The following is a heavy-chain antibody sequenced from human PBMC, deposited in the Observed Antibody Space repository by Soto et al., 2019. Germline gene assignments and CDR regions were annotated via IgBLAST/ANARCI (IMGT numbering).Heavy chain of an antibody. V-gene: IGHV3-23*01. CDR3: AKDVHYDIVTGIEYFHH. Sequence: GGSLRLSCAASGFTFSSYAMSWVRRAPGKGLEWVSAISGSARSTKYADSVRGRFTISRDNSKNTLFLQMSSLRTEDTAVYYCAKDVHYDIVTGIEYFHHWAQGTLVTVSS. CDR2: ISGSARST. J-gene: IGHJ1*01. D-gene: IGHD3-9*01. CDR1: GFTFSSYA.